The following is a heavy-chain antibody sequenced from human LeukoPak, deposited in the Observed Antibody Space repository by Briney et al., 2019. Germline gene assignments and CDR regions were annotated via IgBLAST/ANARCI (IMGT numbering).Heavy chain of an antibody. V-gene: IGHV4-59*08. J-gene: IGHJ4*02. CDR2: ISYSGST. Sequence: SETLSLTCTVSGGSISSFYWSWIRQPPGKGLEWIGYISYSGSTNYNPSLKSRVTISVDTSKNQFSLKLSSVTAADTAVYYCARAYGSGSYWVDYWGQGTLVTVSS. CDR3: ARAYGSGSYWVDY. D-gene: IGHD3-10*01. CDR1: GGSISSFY.